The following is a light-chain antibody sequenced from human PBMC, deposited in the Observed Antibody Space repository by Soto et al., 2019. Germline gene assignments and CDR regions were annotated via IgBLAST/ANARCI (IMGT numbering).Light chain of an antibody. CDR2: EVS. Sequence: QSALTQPASVSGSPGQSITISCTGTSSDVGGYNYVSWYQQHPGKAPKLMIYEVSNRPSGVSNRFSGSKSGNTASLTISGLQAEDEADYYCSSYTSSRDVVFGGGTKLTV. CDR3: SSYTSSRDVV. V-gene: IGLV2-14*01. J-gene: IGLJ2*01. CDR1: SSDVGGYNY.